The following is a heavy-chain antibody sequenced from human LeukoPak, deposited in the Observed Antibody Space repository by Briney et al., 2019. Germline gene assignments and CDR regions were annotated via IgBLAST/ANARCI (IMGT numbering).Heavy chain of an antibody. V-gene: IGHV3-21*04. CDR3: AKANEPLNWFEP. J-gene: IGHJ5*02. CDR1: GFTFSTTS. D-gene: IGHD1-14*01. CDR2: ISGSGSFI. Sequence: RTGGSLRLSCTGSGFTFSTTSINWVRLAPGQGLEWVSTISGSGSFIRYLDSVKGRFTISRDNANNSVYLQMDGLRVDDTAVYFCAKANEPLNWFEPWGQGTLVTVSS.